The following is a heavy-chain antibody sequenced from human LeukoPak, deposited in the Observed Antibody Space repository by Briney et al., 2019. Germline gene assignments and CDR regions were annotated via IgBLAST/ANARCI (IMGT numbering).Heavy chain of an antibody. CDR2: ISGGVVST. D-gene: IGHD2-2*01. CDR3: AKEIYCRSTNRHNSPLE. V-gene: IGHV3-23*01. Sequence: GGSLRFSCAASGFTFSRYAMTWVRQAPGKGLEWVSGISGGVVSTYYADSVKGRFTISRDNSKNTLYLQMNSLRAEDTALYYLAKEIYCRSTNRHNSPLEWGQGTLVTVSS. CDR1: GFTFSRYA. J-gene: IGHJ4*01.